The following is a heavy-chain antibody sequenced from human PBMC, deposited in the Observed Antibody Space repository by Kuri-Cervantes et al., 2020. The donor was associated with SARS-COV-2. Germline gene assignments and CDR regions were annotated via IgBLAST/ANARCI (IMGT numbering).Heavy chain of an antibody. Sequence: ASVKVSCKASGYTFTGYYMLWVRQAPGQGLEWMGWSNPNSGGTNYAQKFQGWVTMTRDKSIRTAYIELSRVRSDDTAVYYCARGAVLRAFDIWGQGTMVTVSS. J-gene: IGHJ3*02. V-gene: IGHV1-2*04. CDR2: SNPNSGGT. CDR1: GYTFTGYY. CDR3: ARGAVLRAFDI. D-gene: IGHD1-26*01.